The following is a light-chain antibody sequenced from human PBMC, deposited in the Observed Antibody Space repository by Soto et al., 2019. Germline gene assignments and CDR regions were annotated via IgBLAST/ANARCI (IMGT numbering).Light chain of an antibody. V-gene: IGKV3-11*01. J-gene: IGKJ1*01. CDR1: QSVSSY. CDR3: QQRSNWPPT. CDR2: DAS. Sequence: EIVLTQSPATLSLSPGERATLSCRASQSVSSYLAWYQQKPGQAPRLLIYDASTRATGIPARFIGSGSGTDFTLTITSLEPEDFAVYYCQQRSNWPPTFGQGTKVDIK.